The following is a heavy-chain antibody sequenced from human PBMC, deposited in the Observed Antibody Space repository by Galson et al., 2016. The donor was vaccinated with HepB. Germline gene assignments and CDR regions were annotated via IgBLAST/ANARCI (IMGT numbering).Heavy chain of an antibody. V-gene: IGHV3-53*01. Sequence: SLRLSCAASGFTVSSNYMSWVRQAPGKGLEWVSVIYSGGTTYYADSVKGRFTITRDNSKNTVFLQMHSLRAEDTAVYYCARGQQWLDALDIWGQGTMVTVSS. CDR2: IYSGGTT. CDR3: ARGQQWLDALDI. D-gene: IGHD5-24*01. J-gene: IGHJ3*02. CDR1: GFTVSSNY.